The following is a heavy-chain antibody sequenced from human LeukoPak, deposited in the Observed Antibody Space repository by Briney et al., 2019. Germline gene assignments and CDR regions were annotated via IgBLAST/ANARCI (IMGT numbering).Heavy chain of an antibody. Sequence: GASVEVSCKASGYTFTSYGISWVRQAPGQGPEWMGWISAYNGNTNYAQKLQGRVTMTADTSTSTAYMELRSLRSDDTAVYYCARDLPRYCSSTSCVEAFDIWGQGTMVTVSS. CDR1: GYTFTSYG. D-gene: IGHD2-2*01. J-gene: IGHJ3*02. V-gene: IGHV1-18*01. CDR2: ISAYNGNT. CDR3: ARDLPRYCSSTSCVEAFDI.